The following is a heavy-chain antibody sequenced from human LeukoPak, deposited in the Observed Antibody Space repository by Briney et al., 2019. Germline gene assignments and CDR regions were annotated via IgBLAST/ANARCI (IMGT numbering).Heavy chain of an antibody. CDR1: GFTFSSHW. D-gene: IGHD1-1*01. CDR3: ARDYNWNPPDY. Sequence: PGGSLRLSCAASGFTFSSHWMHCVRQAPGKGLVWHSRIDSDGRITTYADSVKGRFTISRDNAKNTLYLQMNSLRDEDTAVYYCARDYNWNPPDYWGQGTLVTVSS. CDR2: IDSDGRIT. J-gene: IGHJ4*02. V-gene: IGHV3-74*01.